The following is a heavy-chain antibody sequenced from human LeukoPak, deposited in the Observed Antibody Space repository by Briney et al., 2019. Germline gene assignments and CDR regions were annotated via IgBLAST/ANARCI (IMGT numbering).Heavy chain of an antibody. CDR3: AREVVGAAAFDI. D-gene: IGHD2-15*01. Sequence: SGTLSLTCTVSGGSISGYYWSWIRQTPGKGLEWIGYIFYSGNTKYRPSLRSRLTISVDTSKNQFLLKLSSVTAADTALYYCAREVVGAAAFDIWGQGTMVTVSS. CDR2: IFYSGNT. CDR1: GGSISGYY. V-gene: IGHV4-59*01. J-gene: IGHJ3*02.